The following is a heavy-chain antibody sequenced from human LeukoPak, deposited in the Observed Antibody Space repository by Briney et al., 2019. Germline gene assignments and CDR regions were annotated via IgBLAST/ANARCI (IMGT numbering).Heavy chain of an antibody. V-gene: IGHV3-7*01. D-gene: IGHD6-13*01. CDR2: IKQDGSEK. CDR1: GFTFSSYW. CDR3: AKYSSSFEYYYYYYGMDV. J-gene: IGHJ6*02. Sequence: PGGSLRLSCAASGFTFSSYWMSWVRQAPGKGLEWVANIKQDGSEKYYVGSVKGRFTISRDNAKNSLYLQMNSLRAEDTAVYYCAKYSSSFEYYYYYYGMDVWGQGTTVTVSS.